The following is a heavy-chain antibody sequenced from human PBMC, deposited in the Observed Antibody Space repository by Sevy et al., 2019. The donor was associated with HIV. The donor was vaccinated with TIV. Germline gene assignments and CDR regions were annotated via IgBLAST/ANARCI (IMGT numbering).Heavy chain of an antibody. J-gene: IGHJ4*02. CDR2: ISSDGSDE. D-gene: IGHD4-17*01. CDR1: GFIFSSYG. CDR3: AKDKEDDYGDYYFDH. Sequence: GGSLRLSCSASGFIFSSYGMHWVRQTPGKGLEWVAIISSDGSDEFYAESVRGRFTISRDNSRNTLYLQMDSLRLEDTVIYYCAKDKEDDYGDYYFDHWGQGALVTVSS. V-gene: IGHV3-30*18.